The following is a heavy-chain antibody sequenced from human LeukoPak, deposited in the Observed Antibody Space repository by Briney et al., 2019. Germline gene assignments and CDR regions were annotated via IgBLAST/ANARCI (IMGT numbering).Heavy chain of an antibody. CDR3: ARVVDTANYYFDY. D-gene: IGHD5-18*01. J-gene: IGHJ4*02. Sequence: WMNPNSGNTGYAQKFQGRVTMTRNTSISTAYMELSSLRSEDTAVYYCARVVDTANYYFDYWGQGTLVTVSS. V-gene: IGHV1-8*01. CDR2: MNPNSGNT.